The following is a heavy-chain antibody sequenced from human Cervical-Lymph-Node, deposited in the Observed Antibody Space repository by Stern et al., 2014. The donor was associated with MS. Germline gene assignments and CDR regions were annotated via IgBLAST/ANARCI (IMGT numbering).Heavy chain of an antibody. CDR2: INPNSGGT. CDR3: ARDPDKGNNALFYFDY. Sequence: QVQLMQSGAEVKKPGASVKVSCKASGYTFTGHYLYWVRQAPGQGLEWMGWINPNSGGTNYAQKFQGRVTMTRDTSISTAYMEMTRLRSDDPAVYYCARDPDKGNNALFYFDYRGQGTLVTVSS. D-gene: IGHD1/OR15-1a*01. J-gene: IGHJ4*02. V-gene: IGHV1-2*02. CDR1: GYTFTGHY.